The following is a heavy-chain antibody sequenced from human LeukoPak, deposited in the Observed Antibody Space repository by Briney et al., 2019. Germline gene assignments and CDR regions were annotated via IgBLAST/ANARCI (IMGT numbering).Heavy chain of an antibody. J-gene: IGHJ3*02. CDR3: AKDSDYYASRIRAAFDI. V-gene: IGHV3-30*02. CDR1: GFTVSSNY. D-gene: IGHD3-22*01. CDR2: IRYDGSNK. Sequence: GGSLRLSCAASGFTVSSNYMSWVRQAPGKGLEWVAFIRYDGSNKYYADSVKGRFTISRDNSKNTLYLRMNSLRAEDTAVYYCAKDSDYYASRIRAAFDIWGQGTMVTVSS.